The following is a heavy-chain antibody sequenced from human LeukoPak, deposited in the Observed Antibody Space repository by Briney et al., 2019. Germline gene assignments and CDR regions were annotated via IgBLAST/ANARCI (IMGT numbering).Heavy chain of an antibody. V-gene: IGHV4-34*01. CDR2: INHSGST. Sequence: SETLSLTCAVYGGSFSGYNWSWIRQPPGKGLEWIGEINHSGSTNYNPSLKSRVTISVDTSKNQFSLKLSSVTAADTAVYYCARGFAQQLPRYYYYYMDVWGKGTTVTVSS. CDR1: GGSFSGYN. J-gene: IGHJ6*03. CDR3: ARGFAQQLPRYYYYYMDV. D-gene: IGHD6-13*01.